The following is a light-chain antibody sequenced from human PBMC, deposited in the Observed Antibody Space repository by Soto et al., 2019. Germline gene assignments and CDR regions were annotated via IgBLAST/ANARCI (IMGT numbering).Light chain of an antibody. Sequence: QSALTQPPSSSGTPGQRVTISCSGRGSNIGSHDVYWYQHLPGTAPKVLIYRNDQRPSGVPDRFSASRSGTSASLAISGLRSEDEADYYCVAWDDSLSGRVFGGGTKLTVL. CDR2: RND. CDR1: GSNIGSHD. CDR3: VAWDDSLSGRV. J-gene: IGLJ3*02. V-gene: IGLV1-47*02.